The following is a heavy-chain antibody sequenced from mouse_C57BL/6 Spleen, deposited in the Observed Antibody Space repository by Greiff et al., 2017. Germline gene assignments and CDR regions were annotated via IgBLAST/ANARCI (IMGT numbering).Heavy chain of an antibody. CDR1: GFTFSSYA. J-gene: IGHJ2*01. Sequence: EVKLMESGEGLVKPGGSLKLSCAASGFTFSSYALSWVRQTPEQRLEWVAYISSGGDYIYYADTVKGRFTISRDNARNTLYLQMSSLKSEDTAMYYCTRDDGYYAFDYWGQGTTLTVSS. V-gene: IGHV5-9-1*02. D-gene: IGHD2-3*01. CDR3: TRDDGYYAFDY. CDR2: ISSGGDYI.